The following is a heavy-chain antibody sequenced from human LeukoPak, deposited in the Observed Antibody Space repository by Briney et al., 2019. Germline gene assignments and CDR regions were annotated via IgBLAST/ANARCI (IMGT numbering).Heavy chain of an antibody. J-gene: IGHJ4*02. Sequence: GRSLSLSCAGSGFIFSSYGMHWVRQAPGKGLEWVAVIWYDGSKSYYADSVKGRFTISKDNSKNTLYLQMNSLRAEDTAVYYCAKEEQYSYAIWGQGTLVTVSS. D-gene: IGHD5-18*01. CDR2: IWYDGSKS. CDR3: AKEEQYSYAI. V-gene: IGHV3-33*06. CDR1: GFIFSSYG.